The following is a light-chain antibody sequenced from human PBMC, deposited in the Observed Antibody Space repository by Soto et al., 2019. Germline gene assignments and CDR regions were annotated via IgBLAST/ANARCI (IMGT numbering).Light chain of an antibody. V-gene: IGLV1-47*02. CDR3: ASWDDRLGAVL. CDR2: SNN. Sequence: QSALTQPPSASGTPGQKVFISCSGSSSNIGGTNYAYWYQQLPGAAPKLLMHSNNLRPSGVPERISGSKFGTAASLAISGLRSEDEDVYYCASWDDRLGAVLFGGGTKLTVL. CDR1: SSNIGGTNY. J-gene: IGLJ2*01.